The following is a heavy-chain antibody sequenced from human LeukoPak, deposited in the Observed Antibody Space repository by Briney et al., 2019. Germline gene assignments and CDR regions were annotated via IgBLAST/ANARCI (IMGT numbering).Heavy chain of an antibody. D-gene: IGHD2-2*01. Sequence: PSETLSLTCSVSGGSINSGGYYWSWIRQAPGKGLEWIGHIYFSGSTNYNPSLKSRVTISVDTSKNQFSLKLSSVTAADTAVYYCARSYAHDYWGQGTLVTVSS. V-gene: IGHV4-61*08. CDR3: ARSYAHDY. J-gene: IGHJ4*02. CDR2: IYFSGST. CDR1: GGSINSGGYY.